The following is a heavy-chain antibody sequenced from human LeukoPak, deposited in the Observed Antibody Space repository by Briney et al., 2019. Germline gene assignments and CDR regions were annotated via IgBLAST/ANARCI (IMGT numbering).Heavy chain of an antibody. CDR3: ARGDGGLKYYYYYYMDV. V-gene: IGHV1-46*01. CDR1: GYTFTSYY. Sequence: GVSVKVSCKASGYTFTSYYMHWVRQAPGQGLEWMGIINPSGGSTSYAQKFQGRVTMTRDTSTSTVYMELSSLRSEDTAVYYCARGDGGLKYYYYYYMDVWGKGTTVTVSS. J-gene: IGHJ6*03. CDR2: INPSGGST. D-gene: IGHD4-23*01.